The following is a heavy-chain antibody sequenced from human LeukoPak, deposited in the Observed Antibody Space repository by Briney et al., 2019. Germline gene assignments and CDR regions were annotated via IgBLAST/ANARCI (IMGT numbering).Heavy chain of an antibody. J-gene: IGHJ3*01. CDR3: AHSKRGGGYYINAFAV. Sequence: SETLSLTCTVSGASISAYYWSWIRQPPGKGLEWIGYSYSGGNAKYNPSLKTRVTISIDTSENQFSLRLTSVTAADTAVYFCAHSKRGGGYYINAFAVWGQGTLVTISS. V-gene: IGHV4-59*01. CDR1: GASISAYY. CDR2: SYSGGNA. D-gene: IGHD1-26*01.